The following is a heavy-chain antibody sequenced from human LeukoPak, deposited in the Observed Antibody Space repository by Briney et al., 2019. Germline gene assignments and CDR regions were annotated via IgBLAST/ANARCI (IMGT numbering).Heavy chain of an antibody. CDR2: IYYSGST. D-gene: IGHD3-10*01. V-gene: IGHV4-59*08. CDR3: ASSITMVRGVIITDAFDI. CDR1: GGSISSYC. J-gene: IGHJ3*02. Sequence: PSETLSLTCTVSGGSISSYCWSWIRQPPGQGLEWIGYIYYSGSTNYNPSLKSRVTISVDTSKNQFSLKLSSVTAADTAVYYCASSITMVRGVIITDAFDIWGQGTMVTVSS.